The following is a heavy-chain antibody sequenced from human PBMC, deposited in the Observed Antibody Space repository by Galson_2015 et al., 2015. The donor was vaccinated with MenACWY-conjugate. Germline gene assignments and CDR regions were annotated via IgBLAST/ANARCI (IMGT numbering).Heavy chain of an antibody. Sequence: QSGAEVTKPGESLKISCKGYGYSFTRYWIGWVRQMPGKGLEWMGIVYPGDSETRYSPSFQGQVTISADKSISTAYLQWSSLKASDTAMYYCARGGFTYGDAFDIWGQGTMVTVSS. J-gene: IGHJ3*02. CDR3: ARGGFTYGDAFDI. D-gene: IGHD5-18*01. CDR2: VYPGDSET. V-gene: IGHV5-51*03. CDR1: GYSFTRYW.